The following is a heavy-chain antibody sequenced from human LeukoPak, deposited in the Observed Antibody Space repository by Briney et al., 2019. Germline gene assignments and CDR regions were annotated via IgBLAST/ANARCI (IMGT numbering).Heavy chain of an antibody. CDR2: IYYSGST. V-gene: IGHV4-39*01. D-gene: IGHD1-26*01. CDR1: GGSISSSSYY. Sequence: KSSETLSLTCTVSGGSISSSSYYWGWIRQPPGKGLERIGSIYYSGSTYYNPSLKSRVTISVDTSKNQFSLKLSSVTAADTAVYSCARRPEWEPVIFDYWGQGTLVTVSS. J-gene: IGHJ4*02. CDR3: ARRPEWEPVIFDY.